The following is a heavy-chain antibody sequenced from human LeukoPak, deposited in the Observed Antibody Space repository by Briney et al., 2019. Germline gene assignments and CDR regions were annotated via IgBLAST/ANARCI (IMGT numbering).Heavy chain of an antibody. CDR2: ISWNSGSI. CDR3: AKDSRWSGAFDI. V-gene: IGHV3-9*01. CDR1: GFTFDDYA. D-gene: IGHD1-26*01. J-gene: IGHJ3*02. Sequence: GGSLRLSCAASGFTFDDYAMHWVRQAPGKGLEWVSGISWNSGSIGYADSVKGRFTISRDNAKNSLYLQMNSLRAEDTALYYCAKDSRWSGAFDIWGQGTMVTVSS.